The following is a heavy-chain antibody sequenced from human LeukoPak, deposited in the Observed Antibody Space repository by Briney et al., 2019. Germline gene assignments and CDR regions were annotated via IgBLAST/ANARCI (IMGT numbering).Heavy chain of an antibody. J-gene: IGHJ3*02. V-gene: IGHV3-64*01. D-gene: IGHD1-26*01. CDR2: ISSNGGST. CDR3: ARESIVGATGAFDI. CDR1: GFTFGSYA. Sequence: PGGSLRLSCAAAGFTFGSYATHWVRQAPGKGLEYVSAISSNGGSTYYANSVKGRFTLSRDNCKNTLYLQMGSLRAEDMRVYYCARESIVGATGAFDIWGQGRMVTVSS.